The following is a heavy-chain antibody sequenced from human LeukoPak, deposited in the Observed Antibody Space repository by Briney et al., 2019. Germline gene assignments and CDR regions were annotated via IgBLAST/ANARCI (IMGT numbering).Heavy chain of an antibody. CDR2: IYISGST. D-gene: IGHD6-13*01. CDR3: ARAIGLAAAGFYYYYYMDV. V-gene: IGHV4-4*07. CDR1: GGSISSYY. Sequence: SETLSLTCTVSGGSISSYYWSWIRQPAGKGLEWIGRIYISGSTNYNPSLKSRVTMSVDTSKNQFSLKLSSVTAADTAVYYCARAIGLAAAGFYYYYYMDVWGKGTTVTVSS. J-gene: IGHJ6*03.